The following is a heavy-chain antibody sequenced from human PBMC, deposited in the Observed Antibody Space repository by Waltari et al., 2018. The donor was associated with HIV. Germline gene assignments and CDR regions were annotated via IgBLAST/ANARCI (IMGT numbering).Heavy chain of an antibody. Sequence: QVQLVESGGGVVQPGRSLRLSCAASRFTFSSYALEGGGTAPGKGLEWVAGLSSDGDNKYYSDSVKGRFTISRDNSKNTLFLQMNSLRAEDTALYYCARALIGSRYYYVMDVWGQGTAVTVSS. CDR1: RFTFSSYA. V-gene: IGHV3-30-3*01. CDR2: LSSDGDNK. J-gene: IGHJ6*02. CDR3: ARALIGSRYYYVMDV. D-gene: IGHD2-15*01.